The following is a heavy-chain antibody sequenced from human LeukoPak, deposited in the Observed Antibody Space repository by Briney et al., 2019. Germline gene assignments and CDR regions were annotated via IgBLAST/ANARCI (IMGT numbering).Heavy chain of an antibody. CDR1: GYPFRNYD. CDR2: INPHSGKT. V-gene: IGHV1-8*01. CDR3: ARDRAYPYYYGSGSYPILDY. D-gene: IGHD3-10*01. Sequence: ASVKVSCKTSGYPFRNYDINWVRQATGQGLEWMGWINPHSGKTGYAQKFQGRVTMTTDTSASTAYMELSSLRSDDTAVYYCARDRAYPYYYGSGSYPILDYWGQGTLVTVSS. J-gene: IGHJ4*02.